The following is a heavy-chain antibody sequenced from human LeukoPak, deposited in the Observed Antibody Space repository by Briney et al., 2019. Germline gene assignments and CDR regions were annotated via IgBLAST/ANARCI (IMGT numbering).Heavy chain of an antibody. V-gene: IGHV1-2*02. CDR3: ARGDSIAVAGVEYYFDY. CDR2: INPNSGGT. CDR1: GCTFTGYY. J-gene: IGHJ4*02. D-gene: IGHD6-19*01. Sequence: PSVKVSCKASGCTFTGYYMHWVRQAPGQGLEWMGWINPNSGGTNYAQKFQGRVTMTRDTSISTAYMELSRLRSDDTAVYYCARGDSIAVAGVEYYFDYWGQGTLVTVSS.